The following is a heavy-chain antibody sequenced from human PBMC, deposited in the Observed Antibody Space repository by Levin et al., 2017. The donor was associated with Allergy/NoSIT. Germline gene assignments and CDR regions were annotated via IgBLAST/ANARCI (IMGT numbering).Heavy chain of an antibody. Sequence: GGSLRLSCAASGFTFSSYWMSWVRQAPGKGLEWVANIKQDGSEKYYVDSVKGRFTISRDNAKNSLYLQMNSLRAEDTAVYYCARDLPAAILHWYFDLWGRGTLVTVSS. V-gene: IGHV3-7*01. CDR1: GFTFSSYW. CDR3: ARDLPAAILHWYFDL. D-gene: IGHD2-2*02. J-gene: IGHJ2*01. CDR2: IKQDGSEK.